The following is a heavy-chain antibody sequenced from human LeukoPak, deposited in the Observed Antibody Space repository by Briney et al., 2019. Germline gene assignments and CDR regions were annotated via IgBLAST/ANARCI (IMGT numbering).Heavy chain of an antibody. CDR3: AKDYYGSGSYFDY. CDR2: IKSDGSST. CDR1: GXTFSSYG. V-gene: IGHV3-74*01. Sequence: GGSLRLSCAASGXTFSSYGMHWVRQAPGKGLVWVSRIKSDGSSTSYADSVKGRFTISRDNAKNTLYLQMNSLRVEDMAVYYCAKDYYGSGSYFDYWGQGTLVTVFS. J-gene: IGHJ4*02. D-gene: IGHD3-10*01.